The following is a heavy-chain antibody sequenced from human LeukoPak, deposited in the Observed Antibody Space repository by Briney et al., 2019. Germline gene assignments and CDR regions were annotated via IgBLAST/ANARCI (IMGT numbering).Heavy chain of an antibody. D-gene: IGHD1-26*01. CDR2: IYPGDSDT. CDR3: ARAGMEATYFDF. J-gene: IGHJ4*02. V-gene: IGHV5-51*01. Sequence: GESLKISRKGSGYSFTSYLIGWVRHMPGEGLEWMGIIYPGDSDTRYSPSFQGQVTISVDKSITTAYLQWSSLKASDTAMFYCARAGMEATYFDFWGQGTLVTVSS. CDR1: GYSFTSYL.